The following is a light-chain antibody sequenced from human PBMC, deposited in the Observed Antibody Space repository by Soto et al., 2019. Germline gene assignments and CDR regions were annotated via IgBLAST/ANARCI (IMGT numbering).Light chain of an antibody. V-gene: IGKV1-33*01. CDR1: QDISNY. CDR2: DAS. Sequence: DIQMTQSPSSLSSSVGYRVTITCQASQDISNYLNWYQQKPGKAPKLLIYDASNLETGVPSRFSGSGSGTDFTFTISSLQPEDIATYYCQQYDNRPLTFGGGTKV. CDR3: QQYDNRPLT. J-gene: IGKJ4*01.